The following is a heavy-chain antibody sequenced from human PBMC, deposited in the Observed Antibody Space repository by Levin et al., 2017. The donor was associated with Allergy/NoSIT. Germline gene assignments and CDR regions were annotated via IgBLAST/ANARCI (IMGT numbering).Heavy chain of an antibody. CDR3: ARESPMIVVVTGMDV. CDR2: IWYDGSNK. J-gene: IGHJ6*02. V-gene: IGHV3-33*01. Sequence: PGGSLRLSCAASGFTFSSYGMHWVRQAPGKGLEWVAVIWYDGSNKYYADSVKGRFTISRDNSKNTLYLQMNSLRAEDTAVYYCARESPMIVVVTGMDVWGQGTTVTVSS. D-gene: IGHD3-22*01. CDR1: GFTFSSYG.